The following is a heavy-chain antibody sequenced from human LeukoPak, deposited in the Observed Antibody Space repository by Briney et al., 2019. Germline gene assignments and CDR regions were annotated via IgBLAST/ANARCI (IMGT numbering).Heavy chain of an antibody. V-gene: IGHV3-73*01. CDR1: GFTFSGSA. J-gene: IGHJ4*02. CDR2: IRSTANGYAT. CDR3: AKDSSYTMIVVVKDFDY. Sequence: GGSLRLSCAASGFTFSGSALHWVRQASGKGLEWVGRIRSTANGYATAYAASVKGRFTISRDDSKNTAYLQMDSLKTEDTAVYYCAKDSSYTMIVVVKDFDYWGQGTLVTVSS. D-gene: IGHD3-22*01.